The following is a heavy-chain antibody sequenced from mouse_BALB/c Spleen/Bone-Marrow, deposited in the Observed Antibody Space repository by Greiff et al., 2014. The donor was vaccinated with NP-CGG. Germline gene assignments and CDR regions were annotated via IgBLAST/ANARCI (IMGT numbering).Heavy chain of an antibody. CDR3: ARVYGWYFDV. V-gene: IGHV5-6-3*01. J-gene: IGHJ1*01. CDR2: INNNGGST. Sequence: EVKLQESGGGLVQPGGSLKLSCGASGFTFSSYGMSWVRQTPDKRLELVATINNNGGSTYYPDSVKGQFTISRDNAKNTLYLQMSSLKSDDTAMYYCARVYGWYFDVWGAVTTVTVSS. CDR1: GFTFSSYG. D-gene: IGHD1-1*01.